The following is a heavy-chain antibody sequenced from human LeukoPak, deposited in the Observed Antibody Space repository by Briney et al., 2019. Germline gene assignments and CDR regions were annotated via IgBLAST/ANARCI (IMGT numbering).Heavy chain of an antibody. Sequence: SETLSLTCTVSGGSITSSSYYWGWIRQPPGKGLEWIGSIYYSGSTYYNPSLKSRVTISVDTSKNQFSLKLTSVTAADTAVYYCARVRGYSSSWYNYWGQGTLVTVSS. D-gene: IGHD6-13*01. CDR3: ARVRGYSSSWYNY. V-gene: IGHV4-39*07. CDR1: GGSITSSSYY. CDR2: IYYSGST. J-gene: IGHJ4*02.